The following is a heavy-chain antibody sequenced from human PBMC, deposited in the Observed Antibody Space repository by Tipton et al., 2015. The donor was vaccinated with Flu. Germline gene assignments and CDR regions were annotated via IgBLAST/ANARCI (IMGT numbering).Heavy chain of an antibody. Sequence: TLSLTCTVSETSVSSFYWSWIRQAPGKGLEWIANIHYSRGTNYNPSLKSRVTISVDTSKNQFSLKLSSVTAADTAVYYCARPPAGPWGQGTLVTVSS. J-gene: IGHJ5*02. CDR3: ARPPAGP. CDR1: ETSVSSFY. V-gene: IGHV4-59*08. CDR2: IHYSRGT.